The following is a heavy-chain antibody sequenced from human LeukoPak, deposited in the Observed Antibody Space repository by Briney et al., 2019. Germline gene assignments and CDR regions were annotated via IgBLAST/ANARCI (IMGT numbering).Heavy chain of an antibody. V-gene: IGHV3-23*01. CDR2: ISGSGGST. Sequence: GWSLSLSCAASGFTFSSYAMSWVRQAPGKGREGVSAISGSGGSTYYADSLKGRFTISRDNSKNTLYLQMNSLRAEDTAVYYCAKDSSGWYHYFDYWGQGTLVTVSS. CDR3: AKDSSGWYHYFDY. D-gene: IGHD6-19*01. CDR1: GFTFSSYA. J-gene: IGHJ4*02.